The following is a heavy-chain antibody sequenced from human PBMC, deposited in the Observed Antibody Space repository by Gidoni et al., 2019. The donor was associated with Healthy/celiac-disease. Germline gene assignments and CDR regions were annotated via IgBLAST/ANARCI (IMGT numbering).Heavy chain of an antibody. J-gene: IGHJ5*02. D-gene: IGHD2-2*01. Sequence: QVQLQESGPGLVKPSETLSLTCAVSGYSISSGYYWGWIRQPPGKGLEWIGSIYHSGSTYYNPSLNSRVTISVDTSKNQFSLKLSSVTAADTAVYYCARGNYCSSTSCDDWFDPWGQGTLVTVSS. CDR2: IYHSGST. CDR1: GYSISSGYY. V-gene: IGHV4-38-2*01. CDR3: ARGNYCSSTSCDDWFDP.